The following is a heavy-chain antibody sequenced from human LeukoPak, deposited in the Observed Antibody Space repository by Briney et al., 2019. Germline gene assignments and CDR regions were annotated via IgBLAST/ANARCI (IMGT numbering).Heavy chain of an antibody. CDR3: ARSDYGNFWGHFDY. D-gene: IGHD4-11*01. V-gene: IGHV4-59*01. J-gene: IGHJ4*02. CDR2: IYYSGST. Sequence: PSGTLSLTCTVSGGSISSYYWSWIRQPPGKGLEWIGYIYYSGSTNYNPSLKSRVTISVDTSKNQFSLKLSSVTAADTAVYYCARSDYGNFWGHFDYWGQGTLVTVSS. CDR1: GGSISSYY.